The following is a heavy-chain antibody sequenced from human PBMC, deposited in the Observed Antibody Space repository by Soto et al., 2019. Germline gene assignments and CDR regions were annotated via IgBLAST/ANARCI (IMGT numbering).Heavy chain of an antibody. D-gene: IGHD3-3*01. V-gene: IGHV3-33*01. CDR2: IWYDGSNK. CDR1: GFTFSSYG. J-gene: IGHJ6*02. Sequence: PGGSLRLSCAASGFTFSSYGMHWVRQAPGKGLEWVAVIWYDGSNKYYADSVKGRFTISRDNSKNTLYLQMNSLRAEDTAVYYCARDRGRFLEWLLNVWGQGTTVTVSS. CDR3: ARDRGRFLEWLLNV.